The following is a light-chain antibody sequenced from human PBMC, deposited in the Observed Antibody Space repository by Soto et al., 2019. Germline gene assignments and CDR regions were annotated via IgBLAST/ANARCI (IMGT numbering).Light chain of an antibody. J-gene: IGKJ5*01. CDR1: QSVSSN. V-gene: IGKV3-15*01. Sequence: EIVLTQSPATLSVSPGHRATLCDRASQSVSSNLAWYQQKPGQAPRLLIYGASTRATGIPARFSASGSGTEFTLTISSLEPEDSAVYYCQQRHMWPITFGQGTRLEIK. CDR2: GAS. CDR3: QQRHMWPIT.